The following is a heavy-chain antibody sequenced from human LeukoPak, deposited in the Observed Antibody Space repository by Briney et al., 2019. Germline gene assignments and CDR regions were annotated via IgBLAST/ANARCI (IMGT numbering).Heavy chain of an antibody. J-gene: IGHJ5*02. Sequence: PSETLSLTCAVYGGSFSGYYWSWIRQPPGKGLEWIGEINHSGSTNHNPSLKNRVTISVDTSKNQFSLKLSSVTAADTAVYYCARGVRIAARPNWFDPWGQGTLVTVSS. CDR1: GGSFSGYY. CDR3: ARGVRIAARPNWFDP. D-gene: IGHD6-6*01. V-gene: IGHV4-34*01. CDR2: INHSGST.